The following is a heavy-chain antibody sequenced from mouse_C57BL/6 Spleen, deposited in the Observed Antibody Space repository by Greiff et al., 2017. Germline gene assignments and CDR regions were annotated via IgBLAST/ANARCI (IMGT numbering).Heavy chain of an antibody. Sequence: QVQLQQPGAELVRPGTSVKLSCKASGYTFTSYWMHWVKQRPGQGLEWIGVIDPSDSYTNYNQKFKGKATLTVDTSSSTAYMQLSSLTSEDSAVDYCARGQTGTGTSFDYWGQGTTLTVSS. J-gene: IGHJ2*01. D-gene: IGHD4-1*01. CDR3: ARGQTGTGTSFDY. CDR2: IDPSDSYT. V-gene: IGHV1-59*01. CDR1: GYTFTSYW.